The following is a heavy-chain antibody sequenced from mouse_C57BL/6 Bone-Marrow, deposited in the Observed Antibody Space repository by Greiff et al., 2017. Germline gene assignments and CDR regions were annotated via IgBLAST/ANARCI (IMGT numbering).Heavy chain of an antibody. CDR3: TTWCHYYGSSSFF. D-gene: IGHD1-1*01. J-gene: IGHJ1*03. Sequence: EVQLQQSGAELVRPGASVKLSCTASGFNIKDDYMHWVKQRPEQGLEWIGWIDPENGDTEYASKFQGKATITADTSSNTAYLQLSSLTSEDTAVYYCTTWCHYYGSSSFFWGTGTTVTVSS. CDR1: GFNIKDDY. CDR2: IDPENGDT. V-gene: IGHV14-4*01.